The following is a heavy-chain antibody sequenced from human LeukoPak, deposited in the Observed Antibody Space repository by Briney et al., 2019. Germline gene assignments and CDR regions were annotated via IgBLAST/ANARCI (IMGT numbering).Heavy chain of an antibody. Sequence: PGGSLRLSCAASGFTFSSYTMNWVRQAPGKGLEWMAVISYDGINKYYADSVKGRSTISRDNSKNTMHLQMDSLRAEDTAVYYCAKVRWDNSGWYYLDSWGQGTLVTVSS. J-gene: IGHJ4*02. CDR2: ISYDGINK. CDR3: AKVRWDNSGWYYLDS. CDR1: GFTFSSYT. V-gene: IGHV3-30*18. D-gene: IGHD6-19*01.